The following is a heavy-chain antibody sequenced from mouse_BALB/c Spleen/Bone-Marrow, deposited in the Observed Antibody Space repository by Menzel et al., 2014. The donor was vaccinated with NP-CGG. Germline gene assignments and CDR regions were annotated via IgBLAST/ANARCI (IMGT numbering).Heavy chain of an antibody. CDR1: GYTFTSSW. Sequence: QVQLQQSGAELAKPGASVKMSCKASGYTFTSSWMHWIQQRPGQGLEWIGYINPSTAYAEYNQKFKDKATLTADKSSSTAYMQLSSLTSEDSAVYYCAREGKLGRDYFDYWSQGTTLTISS. J-gene: IGHJ2*01. D-gene: IGHD4-1*01. V-gene: IGHV1-7*01. CDR2: INPSTAYA. CDR3: AREGKLGRDYFDY.